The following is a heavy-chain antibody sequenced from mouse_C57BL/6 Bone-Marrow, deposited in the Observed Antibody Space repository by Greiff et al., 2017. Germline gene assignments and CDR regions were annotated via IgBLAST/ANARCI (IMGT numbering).Heavy chain of an antibody. Sequence: QVQLQQSGAELVRPGASVTLSCKASGYTFTDYEMHWVKQTPVHGLEWIGAIDPETGGTAYNQKFKGKAILTADKSSSPAYMELRSLTSEDSAVYYCTRGWLLPYYFDYWGQGTTLTVSS. CDR2: IDPETGGT. V-gene: IGHV1-15*01. D-gene: IGHD2-3*01. CDR1: GYTFTDYE. CDR3: TRGWLLPYYFDY. J-gene: IGHJ2*01.